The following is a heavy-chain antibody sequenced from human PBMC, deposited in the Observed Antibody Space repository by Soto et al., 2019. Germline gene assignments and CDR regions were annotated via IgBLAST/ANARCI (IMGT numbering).Heavy chain of an antibody. CDR3: AASNSDSGLDV. CDR2: IYWDEDK. Sequence: QITLKESGTTLVRPTQTLTLTCSFSGVSLNTNGLGVGWIRQPPGKALEWLAFIYWDEDKRYSPSLKTRPTVTTATSKTAVVLTLTNLDPWDTGTYPCAASNSDSGLDVWGHGTTVTVSS. J-gene: IGHJ6*02. D-gene: IGHD1-7*01. CDR1: GVSLNTNGLG. V-gene: IGHV2-5*02.